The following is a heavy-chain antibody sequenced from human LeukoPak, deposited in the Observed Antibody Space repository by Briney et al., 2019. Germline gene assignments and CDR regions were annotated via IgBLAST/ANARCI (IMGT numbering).Heavy chain of an antibody. Sequence: GGSLRLSCPASGFTFSSYWMSWVRQAPGKGLEWVANIKQDGGEKYYVDSVKGRFTISRDNALNSLYLQMNSLRAEDTAVYYCARDRSVADTYYYGMDVWGQGTTVTVSS. CDR1: GFTFSSYW. D-gene: IGHD6-19*01. V-gene: IGHV3-7*01. J-gene: IGHJ6*02. CDR3: ARDRSVADTYYYGMDV. CDR2: IKQDGGEK.